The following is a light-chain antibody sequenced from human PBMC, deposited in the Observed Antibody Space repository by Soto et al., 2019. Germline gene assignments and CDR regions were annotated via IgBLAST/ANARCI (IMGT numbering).Light chain of an antibody. J-gene: IGKJ1*01. Sequence: DIVMTQSPATLSVSPGERATLSCRASQSVSSNLAWYQQKRGQAPRLLMYGGSTSGTSIRVRISGSGSGAEFTLISCRLQAADFAVYYCQHYNAVRLTFGQGTKVEIK. CDR2: GGS. V-gene: IGKV3-15*01. CDR1: QSVSSN. CDR3: QHYNAVRLT.